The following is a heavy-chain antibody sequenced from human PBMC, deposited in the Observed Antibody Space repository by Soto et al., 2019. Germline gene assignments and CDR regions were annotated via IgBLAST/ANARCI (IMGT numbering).Heavy chain of an antibody. Sequence: EVQLLESGGGLVQPGGSLRHSCAASGFPFTGYAMSWVRQAPGKGLEWVSAISGHGDATFYADSVKGRFTISRDNSKNTLYLHMNSLRAEDTSLYYCVNFRVSMVRGIIIITNYWGQGTLVTVSS. D-gene: IGHD3-10*01. J-gene: IGHJ4*02. CDR3: VNFRVSMVRGIIIITNY. V-gene: IGHV3-23*01. CDR2: ISGHGDAT. CDR1: GFPFTGYA.